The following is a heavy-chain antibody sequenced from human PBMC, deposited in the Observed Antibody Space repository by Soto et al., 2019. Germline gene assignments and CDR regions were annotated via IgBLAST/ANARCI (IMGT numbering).Heavy chain of an antibody. V-gene: IGHV1-69*13. CDR1: GGTFSSYA. J-gene: IGHJ4*02. D-gene: IGHD6-13*01. Sequence: AASVKVSCKASGGTFSSYAISWVRQAPGQGLEWMGGIIPIFGTANYAQKFQGRVTITADESTSTAYMELSSLRSEDTAVYYCAKSFGSSSWNNFDYWGQGTLVTVSS. CDR3: AKSFGSSSWNNFDY. CDR2: IIPIFGTA.